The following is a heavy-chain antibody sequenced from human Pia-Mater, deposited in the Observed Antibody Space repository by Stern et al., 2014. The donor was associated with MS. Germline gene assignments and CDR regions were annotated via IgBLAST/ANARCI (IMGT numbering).Heavy chain of an antibody. CDR2: IYHSGST. J-gene: IGHJ5*01. CDR3: ARKGAIVPAAIENWFDS. V-gene: IGHV4-31*03. CDR1: GGSISSGGYF. D-gene: IGHD2-2*01. Sequence: QVQLQESGPGLVKPSQTLSLTCTVSGGSISSGGYFWSWIRQHPGKGLEWIGFIYHSGSTYYNPAPQSRLTISVDTSKNQFSLTLSSVTAADTAVYYCARKGAIVPAAIENWFDSWGQGTLVTVSS.